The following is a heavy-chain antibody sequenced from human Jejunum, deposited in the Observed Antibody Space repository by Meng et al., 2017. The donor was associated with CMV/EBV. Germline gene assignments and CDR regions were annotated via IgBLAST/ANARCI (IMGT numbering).Heavy chain of an antibody. D-gene: IGHD2-15*01. J-gene: IGHJ5*02. CDR2: IYYSGST. Sequence: STSSHYWTWIRQPPGKGLEWIGYIYYSGSTTYNPSLKSRVTISIDRSKNQFSLKLTSVTAADTAVYYCAKDKGCRDTTCQNWLDPWGQGTLVTVSS. V-gene: IGHV4-59*11. CDR3: AKDKGCRDTTCQNWLDP. CDR1: STSSHY.